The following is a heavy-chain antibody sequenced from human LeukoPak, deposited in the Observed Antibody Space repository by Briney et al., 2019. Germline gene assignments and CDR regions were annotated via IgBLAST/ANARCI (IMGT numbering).Heavy chain of an antibody. Sequence: GGSLRLSCAASGFTFSNYGMSWVRQAPGKGLEWVSAISGSGTNTYYADSVKGRFTISRDNSKNTLYLQMNSLRAEDTAVYYCAKAKSYYSNYDYWGQGTLVTVSS. CDR2: ISGSGTNT. CDR3: AKAKSYYSNYDY. D-gene: IGHD4-11*01. CDR1: GFTFSNYG. J-gene: IGHJ4*02. V-gene: IGHV3-23*01.